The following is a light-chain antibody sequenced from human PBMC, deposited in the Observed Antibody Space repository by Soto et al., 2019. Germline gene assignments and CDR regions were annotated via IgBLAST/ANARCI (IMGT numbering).Light chain of an antibody. CDR3: QSYDSSLSGWV. J-gene: IGLJ3*02. CDR2: GNS. CDR1: RSNIGAGYD. Sequence: QSVLTQPPSVSGAPGQRVTISCTGSRSNIGAGYDVHWYQQLPGTAPKLLIYGNSNRPSGVPDRFSGSKSRTSASLAITGLQAEDEADYYCQSYDSSLSGWVFGGGTQLTVL. V-gene: IGLV1-40*01.